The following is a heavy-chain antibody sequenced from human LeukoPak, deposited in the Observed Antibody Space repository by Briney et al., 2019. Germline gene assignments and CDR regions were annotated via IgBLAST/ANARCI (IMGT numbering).Heavy chain of an antibody. CDR3: AKDEQWGFFFINCLEY. Sequence: GTSLTLSCDTSGFPLSHFGMHGVRQAPGKGLEWVAVIWRDSSNQYYADSVKGRFTISRDNFKRTVSLEMNSLRAEDTAVYYSAKDEQWGFFFINCLEY. CDR2: IWRDSSNQ. CDR1: GFPLSHFG. J-gene: IGHJ1*01. V-gene: IGHV3-33*06. D-gene: IGHD6-19*01.